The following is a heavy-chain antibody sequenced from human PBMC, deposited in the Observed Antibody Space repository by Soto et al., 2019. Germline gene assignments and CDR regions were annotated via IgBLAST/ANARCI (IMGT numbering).Heavy chain of an antibody. CDR1: GGSVSSGSYY. V-gene: IGHV4-61*01. CDR3: ARDSYDSSGYFPTNWFDP. J-gene: IGHJ5*02. D-gene: IGHD3-22*01. CDR2: IYYSGST. Sequence: SETLSLTCTVSGGSVSSGSYYWSWIRQPPGKGLEWIGYIYYSGSTNYNPSLKSRVTISVDTSKNQFSLKLSSVTAADAAVYYCARDSYDSSGYFPTNWFDPWGQGTLVTVSS.